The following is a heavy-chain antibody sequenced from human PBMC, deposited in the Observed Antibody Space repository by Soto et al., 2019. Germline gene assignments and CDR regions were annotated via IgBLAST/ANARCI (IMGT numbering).Heavy chain of an antibody. D-gene: IGHD3-10*01. Sequence: PGGSLRLSCAASGFTFSSCAMSWVRQAPGKGLEWVSAISGSGGSTYYADSVKGRFTISRDNSKNTLYLQMNSLRAEDTAVYYCANVPFLFTMFRGVIFDYYYYGRDVWGQGTTVPVS. V-gene: IGHV3-23*01. CDR1: GFTFSSCA. CDR2: ISGSGGST. CDR3: ANVPFLFTMFRGVIFDYYYYGRDV. J-gene: IGHJ6*02.